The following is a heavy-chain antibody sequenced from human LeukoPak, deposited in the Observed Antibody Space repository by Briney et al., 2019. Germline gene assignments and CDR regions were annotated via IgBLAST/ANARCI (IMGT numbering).Heavy chain of an antibody. CDR3: ARLRPSRRGYSYGYLFDY. J-gene: IGHJ4*02. V-gene: IGHV4-31*03. CDR1: GGSISSGGYY. D-gene: IGHD5-18*01. Sequence: SETLSLTCTVSGGSISSGGYYWSWIRQHPGKGLEWIGYIYYSGSTYYNPSLKSRVTISVDTSKNQFSLKLSSVTAADTAVYYCARLRPSRRGYSYGYLFDYWGQGTLVTVSS. CDR2: IYYSGST.